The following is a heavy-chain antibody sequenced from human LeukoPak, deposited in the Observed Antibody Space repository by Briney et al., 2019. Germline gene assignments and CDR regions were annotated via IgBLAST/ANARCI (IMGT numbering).Heavy chain of an antibody. CDR3: ARVFGDYYYYGMDV. V-gene: IGHV3-30*02. Sequence: GGSLRLSCTASGFTFSSFGMHWVRQTPGKGLEWVTFIHNYETTEYYADSVKGRFTISRDNAKNTLYLQMNSLRAEDTAVYYCARVFGDYYYYGMDVWGQGTTVTVSS. CDR2: IHNYETTE. J-gene: IGHJ6*02. D-gene: IGHD3-16*01. CDR1: GFTFSSFG.